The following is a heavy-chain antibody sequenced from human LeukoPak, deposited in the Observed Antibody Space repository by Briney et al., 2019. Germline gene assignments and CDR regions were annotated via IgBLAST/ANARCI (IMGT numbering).Heavy chain of an antibody. CDR1: GFIVSSNY. CDR3: ATYRQVLLPFES. J-gene: IGHJ4*02. Sequence: PGGSLRLSCAASGFIVSSNYMSWVRQAPGKGLEWVSVIYTGGSTYYADSVKGRFTISRDNSKNTLYLQMNSLRAEDTAIYYCATYRQVLLPFESWGQGTLVTVSS. CDR2: IYTGGST. D-gene: IGHD5-18*01. V-gene: IGHV3-53*01.